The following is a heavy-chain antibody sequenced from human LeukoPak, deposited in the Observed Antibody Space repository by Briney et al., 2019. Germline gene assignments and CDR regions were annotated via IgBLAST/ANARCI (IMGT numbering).Heavy chain of an antibody. Sequence: GRSLRLSCAASGFTFSSYGMHWFRQAPGKGLEWVAVISYDGSNKYYADSVKGRCTISRDNSKNTLYLQMNSLRAEDTAVYYCAKDAVAGANLDYWGQGTLVTVSS. CDR1: GFTFSSYG. CDR2: ISYDGSNK. J-gene: IGHJ4*02. D-gene: IGHD6-19*01. V-gene: IGHV3-30*18. CDR3: AKDAVAGANLDY.